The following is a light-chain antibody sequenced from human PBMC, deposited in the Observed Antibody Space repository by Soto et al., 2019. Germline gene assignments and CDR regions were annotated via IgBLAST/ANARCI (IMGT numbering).Light chain of an antibody. V-gene: IGKV3-11*01. CDR2: DAS. CDR1: QSVSSY. Sequence: EIVLTQSPATLSLSPGERATLSCRASQSVSSYLAWYQQKPGQAPRLLIYDASTRATGIPARFSGSGSGTDFTLTISRLEPEDFAVYYCQQHSNWPPITFGQGTRLEIK. J-gene: IGKJ5*01. CDR3: QQHSNWPPIT.